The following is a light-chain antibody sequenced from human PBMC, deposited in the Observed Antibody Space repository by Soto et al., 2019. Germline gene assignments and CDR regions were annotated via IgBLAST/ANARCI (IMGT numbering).Light chain of an antibody. Sequence: DIVVTQSPATLYLYPGERATLSGRASQTVGNNYLDCYQQKPGQDPRLLIYGASSRDTVIPDRLSGTGSGTDFTLTISRLEPEDFAVYDCRQSATSPRTFDQGTQVEIK. V-gene: IGKV3-20*01. CDR3: RQSATSPRT. CDR1: QTVGNNY. CDR2: GAS. J-gene: IGKJ1*01.